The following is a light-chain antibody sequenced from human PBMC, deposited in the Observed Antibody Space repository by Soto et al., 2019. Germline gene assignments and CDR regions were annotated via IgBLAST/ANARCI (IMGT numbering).Light chain of an antibody. Sequence: QSALTQPASVSGSPGQSITISCTGTSSDVGGYNYVSWYQHHPGKAPKVIIYEVNNRPSGVSNRFSGSKSGNTASLTISGLQDEDEADYYCNSYTSSRTVVFGGGTKVTVL. CDR3: NSYTSSRTVV. CDR2: EVN. V-gene: IGLV2-14*01. CDR1: SSDVGGYNY. J-gene: IGLJ2*01.